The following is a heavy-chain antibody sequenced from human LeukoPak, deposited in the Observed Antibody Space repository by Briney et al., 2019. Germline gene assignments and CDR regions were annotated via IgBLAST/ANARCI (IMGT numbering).Heavy chain of an antibody. D-gene: IGHD3-22*01. V-gene: IGHV3-30*04. CDR2: ISYDGSNK. CDR1: GFTFSSYA. CDR3: ARDTPLPDYYDGSGYSRLIDY. J-gene: IGHJ4*02. Sequence: PGGSLRLSCAASGFTFSSYAMHWVRQAPGKGLEWVAVISYDGSNKYYADSVKGRFTISRDNSKNTLYLQLNSLRAEDTAVYYCARDTPLPDYYDGSGYSRLIDYWGQGTLVTVSS.